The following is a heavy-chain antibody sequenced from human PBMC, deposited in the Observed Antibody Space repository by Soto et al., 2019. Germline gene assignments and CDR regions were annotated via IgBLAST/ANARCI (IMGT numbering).Heavy chain of an antibody. J-gene: IGHJ4*02. Sequence: EVQLVESGGGLVQPGGSLILSCAASGFTFSNYWMVWVRQAPGKGLEWVSAISGGGDTTSYADSVKGRFTVSRDGSKNTLYLQMSSLRAEDTALYYCAKGRGGSGSLTPRVDFWGQGTLVTVSS. CDR3: AKGRGGSGSLTPRVDF. CDR1: GFTFSNYW. CDR2: ISGGGDTT. D-gene: IGHD3-10*01. V-gene: IGHV3-23*04.